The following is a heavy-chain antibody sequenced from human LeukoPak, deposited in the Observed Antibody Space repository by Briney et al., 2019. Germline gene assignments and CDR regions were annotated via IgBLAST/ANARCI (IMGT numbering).Heavy chain of an antibody. V-gene: IGHV3-33*06. Sequence: GGSLRLSCAASGFTFSSYGMHWVRQAPGKGLEWVAVIWYDGSNKYYADSVKGRLTISRDNSKNTLYLQMNSLRAEDTAVYYCAKDLHDSSSSPGSDYWGRGTLVTVSS. CDR2: IWYDGSNK. D-gene: IGHD6-6*01. CDR3: AKDLHDSSSSPGSDY. J-gene: IGHJ4*02. CDR1: GFTFSSYG.